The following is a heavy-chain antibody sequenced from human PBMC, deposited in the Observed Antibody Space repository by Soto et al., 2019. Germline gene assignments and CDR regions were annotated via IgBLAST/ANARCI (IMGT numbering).Heavy chain of an antibody. CDR3: ARYCSSTSCYPANYYYYGMDV. Sequence: SETLSLTCAVYGGSFSGYYWSWIRQPPGKGLEWIGEINHSGSTNYNPSLKSRVTISVDTSKNQFSLKLSSVTAADTAVYYCARYCSSTSCYPANYYYYGMDVWAQGTTVTVSS. CDR2: INHSGST. CDR1: GGSFSGYY. V-gene: IGHV4-34*01. J-gene: IGHJ6*02. D-gene: IGHD2-2*01.